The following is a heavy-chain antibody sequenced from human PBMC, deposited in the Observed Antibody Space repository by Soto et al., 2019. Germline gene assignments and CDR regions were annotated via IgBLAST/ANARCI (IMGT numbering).Heavy chain of an antibody. D-gene: IGHD6-19*01. V-gene: IGHV3-48*03. Sequence: PGGSLRLSCAASGFTFSSYEMNWVRQAQGKGLEWVSYISSSGSTIYYADSVKGRFTISRDNAKNSLYLQMHSLRAADTAVYYCARDHKGCYYYYGMDFWGQGTTVTVSS. CDR2: ISSSGSTI. CDR3: ARDHKGCYYYYGMDF. CDR1: GFTFSSYE. J-gene: IGHJ6*02.